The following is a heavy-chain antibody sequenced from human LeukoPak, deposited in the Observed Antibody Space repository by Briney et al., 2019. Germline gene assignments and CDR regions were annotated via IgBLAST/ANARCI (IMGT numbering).Heavy chain of an antibody. J-gene: IGHJ4*02. CDR3: ARAKEGFSGYDYLCDY. D-gene: IGHD5-12*01. V-gene: IGHV3-30-3*01. CDR2: FSYVNNYT. Sequence: GGSLRLSCADPGFTFSTYAMHWVPHAPGKGLEWVALFSYVNNYTHYGDYVKSRFTISRDNSKKSRYLQMNSLRTEDTAVYYCARAKEGFSGYDYLCDYWGQGTLVTVSS. CDR1: GFTFSTYA.